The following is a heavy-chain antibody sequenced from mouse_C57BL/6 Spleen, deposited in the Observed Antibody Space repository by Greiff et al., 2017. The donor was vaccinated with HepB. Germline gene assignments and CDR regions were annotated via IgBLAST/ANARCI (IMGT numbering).Heavy chain of an antibody. CDR1: GFTFSSYA. D-gene: IGHD1-1*01. CDR2: ISDGGSYT. Sequence: EVKLMESGGGLVKPGGSLKLSCAASGFTFSSYAMSWVRQTPEKRLEWVATISDGGSYTYYPDNVKGRFTISRDNAKNNLYLQISHLKSEDTAMYYCARDSSYYAMDYWGQGTSVTVSS. J-gene: IGHJ4*01. V-gene: IGHV5-4*01. CDR3: ARDSSYYAMDY.